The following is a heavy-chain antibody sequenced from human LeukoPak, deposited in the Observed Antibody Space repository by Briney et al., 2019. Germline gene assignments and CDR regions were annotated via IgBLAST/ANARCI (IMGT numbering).Heavy chain of an antibody. V-gene: IGHV3-7*04. D-gene: IGHD4-17*01. CDR2: IKQDGSEK. CDR1: GFTFSSSW. J-gene: IGHJ4*02. CDR3: ARGYGDSIHFDY. Sequence: PGGSLRLSCVASGFTFSSSWMNWVRQAPGKGLEWVANIKQDGSEKYYVDSVKGRFTISRDKAKNSLYLQMNSLRAEDTAVYYCARGYGDSIHFDYWGQGTLVSVSS.